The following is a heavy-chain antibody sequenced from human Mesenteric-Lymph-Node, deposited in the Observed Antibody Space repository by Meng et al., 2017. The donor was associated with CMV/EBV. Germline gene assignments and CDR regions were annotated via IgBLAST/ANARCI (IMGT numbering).Heavy chain of an antibody. CDR1: GFTFSSYA. CDR3: ARDFWSRYCSSTSCSSMDV. J-gene: IGHJ6*02. Sequence: GESLKISCAASGFTFSSYAMHWVRQAPGKGLEWVAVMSYDGSNKYYADSVMGRFTISRDNPKNTLYLQMNSLRAEDTAVYYCARDFWSRYCSSTSCSSMDVWGQGTTVTVSS. D-gene: IGHD2-2*01. CDR2: MSYDGSNK. V-gene: IGHV3-30*04.